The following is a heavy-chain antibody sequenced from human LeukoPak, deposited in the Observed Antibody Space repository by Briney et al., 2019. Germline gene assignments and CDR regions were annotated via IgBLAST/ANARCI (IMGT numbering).Heavy chain of an antibody. CDR1: GGSISSYY. CDR3: ARRPAMVTWFDY. V-gene: IGHV4-59*08. J-gene: IGHJ4*02. Sequence: SETLSLTCTVSGGSISSYYWNWIRQPPGKGLEWIGYIYYSGSTNYNPSLKSRVTISVDTSKNQFSLKLSSVTAADTAVYYCARRPAMVTWFDYWGQGTLVTVSS. CDR2: IYYSGST. D-gene: IGHD5-18*01.